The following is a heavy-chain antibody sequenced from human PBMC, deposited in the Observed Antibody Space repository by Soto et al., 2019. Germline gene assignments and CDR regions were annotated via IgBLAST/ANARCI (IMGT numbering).Heavy chain of an antibody. Sequence: GGSLRLSCAASGFTFSSYWMSWVRQAPGKGLEWVANMDQDGSDKYYVDSVKGRFTISRDNAKNSLYLQMNSLRVEDTAVYYCARSGSSWYGDPYYMDVWGKGTTVTVSS. J-gene: IGHJ6*03. D-gene: IGHD6-13*01. V-gene: IGHV3-7*01. CDR2: MDQDGSDK. CDR3: ARSGSSWYGDPYYMDV. CDR1: GFTFSSYW.